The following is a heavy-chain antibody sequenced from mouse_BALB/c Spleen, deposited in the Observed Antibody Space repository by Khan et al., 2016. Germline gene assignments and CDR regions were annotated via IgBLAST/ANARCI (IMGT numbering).Heavy chain of an antibody. J-gene: IGHJ3*01. CDR3: TRLGDDCDWFVY. D-gene: IGHD2-4*01. CDR1: GFNIKDTY. CDR2: IDPANGNL. Sequence: VRLQQSGAELVKPGASVKLSCTASGFNIKDTYIHWVKQRPEQGLEWIGRIDPANGNLKYDPNFQGKATITADTSSNTAYLQLNRLTFDDTAVYYCTRLGDDCDWFVYWGQGTLVTFSA. V-gene: IGHV14-3*02.